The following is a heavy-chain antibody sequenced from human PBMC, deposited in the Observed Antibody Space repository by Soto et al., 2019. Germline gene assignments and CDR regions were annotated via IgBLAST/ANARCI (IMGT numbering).Heavy chain of an antibody. CDR1: GGSISSSSYY. V-gene: IGHV4-39*01. D-gene: IGHD6-6*01. J-gene: IGHJ6*02. CDR2: IYYSGST. CDR3: ARTDSEYSSPGYYYYGMDV. Sequence: KPSETLSLTCTVSGGSISSSSYYWGWIRQPPGKGLEWIGSIYYSGSTYYNPSLKSRVTISVDTSKNQFSLRLSSVTAADTAVYYCARTDSEYSSPGYYYYGMDVWGQGTSVTVSS.